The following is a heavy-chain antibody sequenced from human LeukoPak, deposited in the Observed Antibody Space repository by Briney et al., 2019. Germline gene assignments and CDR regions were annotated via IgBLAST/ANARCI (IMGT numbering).Heavy chain of an antibody. CDR2: FDPEDGET. D-gene: IGHD6-19*01. Sequence: ASVKVSCKVSGYTLTELSMHWVRQAPGKGLEWMGGFDPEDGETIYAQKFQGRVTMTEDTSTDTAYMELSSLRSEDTAVYYCATDLDSSGWFDPWGQGTLVTVSS. V-gene: IGHV1-24*01. CDR3: ATDLDSSGWFDP. CDR1: GYTLTELS. J-gene: IGHJ5*02.